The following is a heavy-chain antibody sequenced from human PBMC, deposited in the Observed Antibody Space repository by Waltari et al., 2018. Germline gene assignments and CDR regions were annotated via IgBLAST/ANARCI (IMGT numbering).Heavy chain of an antibody. J-gene: IGHJ2*01. CDR1: GFDVRTHC. CDR2: IYSGAST. D-gene: IGHD6-13*01. Sequence: EVQVVESGGGLIQPGGSLRLSCVASGFDVRTHCMSWVRQAPGKGLECVSVIYSGASTYYADSVKGRFTISRDNSKNTLYLQMNSLRVEDTAVYYCARSYSSSWYFDLWGRGTLVTVSS. V-gene: IGHV3-53*01. CDR3: ARSYSSSWYFDL.